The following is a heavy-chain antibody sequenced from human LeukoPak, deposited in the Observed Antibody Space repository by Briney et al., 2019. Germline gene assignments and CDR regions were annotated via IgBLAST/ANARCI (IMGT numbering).Heavy chain of an antibody. CDR2: TNHSGST. CDR1: GGSFSGYY. D-gene: IGHD6-19*01. CDR3: ARGRVAVAGTLVRGWFDP. Sequence: KTSETLSLTCAVYGGSFSGYYWSWIRQPPGKGLEWIGETNHSGSTNYNPSLKSRVTISVDTSKNQFSLKLSSVTAADTAVYYCARGRVAVAGTLVRGWFDPWGQGTLVTVSS. J-gene: IGHJ5*02. V-gene: IGHV4-34*01.